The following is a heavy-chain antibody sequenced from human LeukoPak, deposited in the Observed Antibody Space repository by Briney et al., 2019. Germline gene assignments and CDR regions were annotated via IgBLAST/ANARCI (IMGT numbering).Heavy chain of an antibody. V-gene: IGHV3-9*01. CDR2: ISWNSGSI. D-gene: IGHD5-18*01. CDR3: AKEGYSYSFDY. J-gene: IGHJ4*02. Sequence: GRSLRLSCAASGFTFDNYAMHWVWQAPGKGLEWVSGISWNSGSIGYADSVKGRFTISRDNAKNSLYLQMNSLRAEDTAFYYCAKEGYSYSFDYWGQGTLVTVSP. CDR1: GFTFDNYA.